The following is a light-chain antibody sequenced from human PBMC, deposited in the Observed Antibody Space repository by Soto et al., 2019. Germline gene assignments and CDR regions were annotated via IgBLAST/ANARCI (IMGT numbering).Light chain of an antibody. J-gene: IGKJ2*01. CDR2: DAS. CDR3: QQYDNLPRGA. V-gene: IGKV1D-13*01. Sequence: AIQLTQSPSSLSASVGDRVTITCRASQGISSALAWYQQKPGKAPKLLIYDASSLESGVPSRFSGSGSGTDFTLTISSLQPEDFATYYCQQYDNLPRGAFGQGTKLEIK. CDR1: QGISSA.